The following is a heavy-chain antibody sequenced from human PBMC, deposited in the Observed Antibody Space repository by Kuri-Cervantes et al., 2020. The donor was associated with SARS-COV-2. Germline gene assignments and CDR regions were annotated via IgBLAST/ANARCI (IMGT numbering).Heavy chain of an antibody. Sequence: GSLRLSCAVYGGSFSGYYWSWIRQPPGKGLEWIGEINHSGSTNYNPSLKSRVTISVDTSKNQFSLKLSSVTAADTAVYYCARDLAYDSSGYAFDYWGQGTLVTAS. CDR1: GGSFSGYY. CDR2: INHSGST. D-gene: IGHD3-22*01. CDR3: ARDLAYDSSGYAFDY. V-gene: IGHV4-34*01. J-gene: IGHJ4*02.